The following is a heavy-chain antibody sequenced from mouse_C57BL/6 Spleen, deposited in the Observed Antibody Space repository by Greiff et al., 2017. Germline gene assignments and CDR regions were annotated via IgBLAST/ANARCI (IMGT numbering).Heavy chain of an antibody. J-gene: IGHJ3*01. D-gene: IGHD2-1*01. CDR1: GYTFTSYW. CDR3: ARGVIYFGGFAY. V-gene: IGHV1-64*01. Sequence: QVQLQQSGAELVKPGASVKLSCKASGYTFTSYWMHWVKQRPGQGLEWIGMIHPNSGSTNYNEKFKSKATLTVDKSSSTAYMQLSSLTSEDTAVDYCARGVIYFGGFAYWGQGTLVTVSA. CDR2: IHPNSGST.